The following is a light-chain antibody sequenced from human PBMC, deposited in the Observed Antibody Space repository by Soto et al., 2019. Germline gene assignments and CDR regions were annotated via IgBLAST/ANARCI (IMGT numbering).Light chain of an antibody. Sequence: EIVMTKSPATLSVSPGERAVLSCRASLSVSSKLACYQHIPGQAPRLLIYGASTRATCIPARFSGSVSGTEFTLTISSLPSEDLAVKYCQQYNHWLRGTFVEGTQLEIK. J-gene: IGKJ2*01. CDR1: LSVSSK. V-gene: IGKV3-15*01. CDR3: QQYNHWLRGT. CDR2: GAS.